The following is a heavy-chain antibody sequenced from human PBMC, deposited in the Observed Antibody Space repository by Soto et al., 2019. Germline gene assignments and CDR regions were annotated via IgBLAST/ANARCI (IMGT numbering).Heavy chain of an antibody. V-gene: IGHV3-53*04. D-gene: IGHD6-13*01. CDR2: IYSGGST. CDR1: GFTVSSNY. Sequence: GGSLRLSCAASGFTVSSNYMSWVRQAPGKGLEWVSVIYSGGSTYYADSVKGRFTISRHNSKNTLYLQMNSLRAEDTAVYYCAVGSIAAAGTAFDIWGQGTMVTVSS. J-gene: IGHJ3*02. CDR3: AVGSIAAAGTAFDI.